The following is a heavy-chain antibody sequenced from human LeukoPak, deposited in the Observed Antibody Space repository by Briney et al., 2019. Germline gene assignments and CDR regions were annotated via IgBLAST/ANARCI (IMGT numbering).Heavy chain of an antibody. J-gene: IGHJ4*02. CDR1: GGSISSYY. Sequence: PSETLSLTCTVSGGSISSYYWSWIRQPPGKGLEWIGYIYYSGSANYNPSLKSRVTISVDTSKNQFSLKLSSVTAADTAVYYCASWRPGRFDYWGQGTLVTVSS. D-gene: IGHD3-3*01. V-gene: IGHV4-59*08. CDR2: IYYSGSA. CDR3: ASWRPGRFDY.